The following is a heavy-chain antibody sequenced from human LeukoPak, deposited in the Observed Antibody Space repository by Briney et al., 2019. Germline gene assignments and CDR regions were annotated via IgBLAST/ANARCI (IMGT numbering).Heavy chain of an antibody. CDR2: ISAYNGNT. CDR1: GYTFSSHG. CDR3: TRDTGYPNWFDP. V-gene: IGHV1-18*01. J-gene: IGHJ5*02. Sequence: ASVKVSCKASGYTFSSHGISWVRQAPGQGLGWVGWISAYNGNTDYAQRFQGRVTVTTDTSTSTAYLHLRSLRSDDTAVYYCTRDTGYPNWFDPWGQGTLVTVSS. D-gene: IGHD3-9*01.